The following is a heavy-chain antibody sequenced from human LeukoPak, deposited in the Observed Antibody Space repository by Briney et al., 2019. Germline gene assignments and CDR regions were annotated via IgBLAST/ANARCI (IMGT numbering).Heavy chain of an antibody. V-gene: IGHV4-4*07. CDR1: GDSIDSYY. J-gene: IGHJ4*02. Sequence: SEALSLTCTVVGDSIDSYYWTWIRQPAGKGLEWIGRIYTSGRTNYDPSVRSRVTISVDQSKNQISLRLISVTAADTAVYYCASGGHDIQYYSEYWGQGTLVTVSS. CDR3: ASGGHDIQYYSEY. CDR2: IYTSGRT. D-gene: IGHD5-12*01.